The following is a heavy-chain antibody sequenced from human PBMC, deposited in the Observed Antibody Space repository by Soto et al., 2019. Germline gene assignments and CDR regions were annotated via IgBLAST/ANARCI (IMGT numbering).Heavy chain of an antibody. D-gene: IGHD4-17*01. CDR3: ASTTVTTLYY. Sequence: SSETLSLTCTVSGGAIISGDYYFSCIRQPPGKGLEWIGYIYYSGSTYYNPSLKSRVTISVDTSKNQFSLKLSSVTAADTAVYYCASTTVTTLYYWGQGTLVTVSS. CDR2: IYYSGST. J-gene: IGHJ4*02. V-gene: IGHV4-30-4*01. CDR1: GGAIISGDYY.